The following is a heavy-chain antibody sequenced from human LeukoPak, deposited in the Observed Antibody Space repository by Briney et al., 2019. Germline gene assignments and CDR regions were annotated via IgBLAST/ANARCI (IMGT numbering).Heavy chain of an antibody. CDR2: ISNNGGST. V-gene: IGHV3-64*01. J-gene: IGHJ3*02. D-gene: IGHD4-17*01. CDR1: GFTFSSYA. Sequence: GGSLRLSCAASGFTFSSYAMHWVRQAPGKGLEYVSAISNNGGSTYYANSVKGRFTISRDNSKNTLYLQMGSLRAEDMAVYYCARDRRDGDYVPIDAFDIWGQGTMVTVSS. CDR3: ARDRRDGDYVPIDAFDI.